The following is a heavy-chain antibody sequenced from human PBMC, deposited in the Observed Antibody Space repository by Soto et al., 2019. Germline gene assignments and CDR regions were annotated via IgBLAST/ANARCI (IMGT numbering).Heavy chain of an antibody. D-gene: IGHD3-10*01. Sequence: QVQLQESGPGLVKPSQTLSLTCTVSGGSISSGDYYWSWIRQPPGKGLEWIGYIYYSGSTYYNPSLKSRVTISVDTSKNQFSLKLSSVTAADTAVYYCARDMGITMVRGVPSRYYGMDVWGQGTTVTVSS. CDR3: ARDMGITMVRGVPSRYYGMDV. CDR1: GGSISSGDYY. V-gene: IGHV4-30-4*01. J-gene: IGHJ6*02. CDR2: IYYSGST.